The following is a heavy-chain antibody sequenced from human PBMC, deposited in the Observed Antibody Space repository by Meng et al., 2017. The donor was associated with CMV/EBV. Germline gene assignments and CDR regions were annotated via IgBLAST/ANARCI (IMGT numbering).Heavy chain of an antibody. CDR1: GFTFSNAW. V-gene: IGHV3-15*01. CDR3: TTDRLYRAQPYYYYGMDV. Sequence: GESLKISCAASGFTFSNAWMSWVRQAPGKGLEGVGSIKSKTDGGTTDYAAPVKGRFTISRDDSKNTLYLQMNSLKTEDTAVYYCTTDRLYRAQPYYYYGMDVWGQGTTVTVSS. D-gene: IGHD1-26*01. CDR2: IKSKTDGGTT. J-gene: IGHJ6*02.